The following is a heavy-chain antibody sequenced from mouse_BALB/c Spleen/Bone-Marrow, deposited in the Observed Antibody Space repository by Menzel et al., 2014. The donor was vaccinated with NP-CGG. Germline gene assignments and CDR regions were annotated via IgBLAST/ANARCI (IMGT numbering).Heavy chain of an antibody. D-gene: IGHD2-12*01. V-gene: IGHV1-7*01. CDR2: INPSTGYT. CDR3: ARWGDDGTFDY. J-gene: IGHJ2*01. CDR1: GYTFTSYW. Sequence: VKLMESGAELAKPGASAKMSCKASGYTFTSYWMHWVKQRPGQGLEWIGYINPSTGYTEYNQKFKDKATLTADKSSSKANMQLSSLTSEDSAVYYCARWGDDGTFDYWGQGTTLTVSS.